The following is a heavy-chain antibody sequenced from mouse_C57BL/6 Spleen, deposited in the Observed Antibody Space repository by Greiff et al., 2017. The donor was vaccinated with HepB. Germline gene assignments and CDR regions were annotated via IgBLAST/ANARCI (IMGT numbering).Heavy chain of an antibody. V-gene: IGHV1-82*01. CDR2: IYPGDGDT. CDR3: AEGTTVVARGWFAY. CDR1: GYAFSSSW. Sequence: VKLVESGPELVKPGASVKISCKASGYAFSSSWMNWVKQRPGKGLEWIGRIYPGDGDTNYNGKFKGKATLTADKSSSTAYMQLSSLTSEDSAVYFCAEGTTVVARGWFAYWGQGTLVTVSA. D-gene: IGHD1-1*01. J-gene: IGHJ3*01.